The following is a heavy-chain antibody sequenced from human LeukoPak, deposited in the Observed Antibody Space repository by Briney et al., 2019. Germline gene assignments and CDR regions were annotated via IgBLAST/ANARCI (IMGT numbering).Heavy chain of an antibody. CDR2: ISYDGNNK. D-gene: IGHD3-22*01. Sequence: PGGSLRLSCVASGFTLSDYGMHWVRQAPGKGLEWVAIISYDGNNKYYADSVKGRFPISRDNSKSTLYLQMNSLRAEDTAVYYCAKDLNRLWNYYDGSGFGAFDIWGQGTMVTVSS. V-gene: IGHV3-30*18. CDR3: AKDLNRLWNYYDGSGFGAFDI. J-gene: IGHJ3*02. CDR1: GFTLSDYG.